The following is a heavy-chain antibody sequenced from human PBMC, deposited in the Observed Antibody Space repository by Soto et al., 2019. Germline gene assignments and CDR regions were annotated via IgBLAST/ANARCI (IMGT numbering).Heavy chain of an antibody. V-gene: IGHV3-30*18. J-gene: IGHJ6*02. CDR1: GVTLSNYG. CDR2: ISHDGSNK. Sequence: VQLVESGGGVVQPGRSLRLSCAASGVTLSNYGMHWARQAPGTGLEWVAIISHDGSNKHYADSVKGRFTIYRDNSKNTLSLEMNSRRAEDTAVYYCAKGPGFCTSSNCHNVYYGMDVWGQGTTVTVSS. CDR3: AKGPGFCTSSNCHNVYYGMDV. D-gene: IGHD2-2*01.